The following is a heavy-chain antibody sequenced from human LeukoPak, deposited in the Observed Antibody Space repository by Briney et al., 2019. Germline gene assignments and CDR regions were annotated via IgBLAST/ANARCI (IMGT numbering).Heavy chain of an antibody. CDR1: GDSISSSSYY. V-gene: IGHV4-39*07. Sequence: SETLSLTCTVSGDSISSSSYYWGWIRQPPGKGLEWIGSIYYTGSTYKNPSLKSRVTISIDTTKNQFSLKLNSVTAADTAVYYCARGPYYYNRSDFYFGTWGQGTLVTVSS. J-gene: IGHJ4*02. D-gene: IGHD3-22*01. CDR2: IYYTGST. CDR3: ARGPYYYNRSDFYFGT.